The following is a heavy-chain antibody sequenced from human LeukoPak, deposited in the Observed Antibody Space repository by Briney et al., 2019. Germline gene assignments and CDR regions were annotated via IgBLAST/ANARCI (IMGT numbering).Heavy chain of an antibody. D-gene: IGHD5-18*01. V-gene: IGHV3-48*04. CDR3: ARWGYGQTLDY. CDR2: ISSSSSTI. Sequence: GGSLRLSCAASGFTFSSYSMNWVRQAPGKGLEWVSYISSSSSTIYYADSVKGRFTISRDNAKNSLYLQMNSLRAEDTAVYYCARWGYGQTLDYWGQGTLVTVSS. J-gene: IGHJ4*02. CDR1: GFTFSSYS.